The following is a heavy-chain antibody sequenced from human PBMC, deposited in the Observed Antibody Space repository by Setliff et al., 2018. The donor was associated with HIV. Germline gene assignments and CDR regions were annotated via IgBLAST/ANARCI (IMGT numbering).Heavy chain of an antibody. J-gene: IGHJ5*02. CDR3: ARREYYDLEMA. Sequence: PGESLKISCKDSGYRFTNYWIGWVRQMPGKGLEWMGIVYPHNSQIIYSPSFQGQVTISADKSINTIYLQWGSLRASDTAIYFCARREYYDLEMAWGQGTLVIVSS. CDR2: VYPHNSQI. D-gene: IGHD3-16*01. CDR1: GYRFTNYW. V-gene: IGHV5-51*01.